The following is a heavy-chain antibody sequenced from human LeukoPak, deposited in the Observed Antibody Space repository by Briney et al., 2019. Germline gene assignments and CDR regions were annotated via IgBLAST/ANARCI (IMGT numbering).Heavy chain of an antibody. Sequence: GGSLRLSCAASGFTVSSNYMSWVRQAPGKGLEWVAVIYSGGSTYYADSVKGRFTISRDNSKNTLYLQMNSLRAEDTAVYYCARDLGNYGGNSGRRDIWGQGTMVTVSS. CDR1: GFTVSSNY. D-gene: IGHD4-23*01. CDR3: ARDLGNYGGNSGRRDI. V-gene: IGHV3-66*01. J-gene: IGHJ3*02. CDR2: IYSGGST.